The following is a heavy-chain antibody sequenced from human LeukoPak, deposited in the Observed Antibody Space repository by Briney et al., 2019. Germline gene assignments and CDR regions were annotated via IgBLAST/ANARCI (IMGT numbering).Heavy chain of an antibody. CDR3: ARRGGGRGVPNSFDY. CDR2: IYYSGST. V-gene: IGHV4-39*01. CDR1: GGSISSSSYY. J-gene: IGHJ4*02. Sequence: SETLSLTCTVSGGSISSSSYYWGWIRQPPGKGLEWIGSIYYSGSTYYNPSLKSRVTISVDTSKNQFSLKLSSVTAADTAVYYCARRGGGRGVPNSFDYWGQGTLVTVSS. D-gene: IGHD3-16*01.